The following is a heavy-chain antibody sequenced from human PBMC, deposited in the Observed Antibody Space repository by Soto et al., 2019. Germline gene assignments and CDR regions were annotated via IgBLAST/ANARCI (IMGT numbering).Heavy chain of an antibody. CDR1: GFTFNSYS. V-gene: IGHV3-23*01. CDR3: AKKVYSGLVSQYFEY. CDR2: FRAGGDDGTT. D-gene: IGHD3-10*01. J-gene: IGHJ4*02. Sequence: PEGSLRLSCVACGFTFNSYSMSWVRQAPGKGLEWVSGFRAGGDDGTTYYADSVKGRFTISRDNSKNTLFLQMNSLRAEDTARYYCAKKVYSGLVSQYFEYFDQGTLHTV.